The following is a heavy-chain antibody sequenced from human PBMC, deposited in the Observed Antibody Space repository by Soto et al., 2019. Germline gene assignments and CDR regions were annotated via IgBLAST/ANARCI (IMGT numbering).Heavy chain of an antibody. J-gene: IGHJ6*03. CDR1: GFSLSNGKVG. Sequence: HVTLKESGPVLVKPTETLTLTCTVSGFSLSNGKVGVSWIRQPPGKALEWLAHIFSNDEKSYRTSLKSRLTIGGDTSKSQVVLTMTNGDPVDTGTYDRARRLFRRSVAGGHFYRDVGGKGTTGSLSS. D-gene: IGHD6-19*01. CDR2: IFSNDEK. V-gene: IGHV2-26*01. CDR3: ARRLFRRSVAGGHFYRDV.